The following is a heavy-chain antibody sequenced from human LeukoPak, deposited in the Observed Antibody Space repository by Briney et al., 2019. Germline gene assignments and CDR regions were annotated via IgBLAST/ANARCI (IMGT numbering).Heavy chain of an antibody. Sequence: SETLSLTCTVSGGSISSGGYYWSWIRQHPEKGLEWIGYIYYSGSTYYNPSLKSRVTISVDTSKNQFSLKLSSVTAADTAVYYCARGDCSSTSCYYRVWFDPWGQGTLVTVSS. J-gene: IGHJ5*02. V-gene: IGHV4-31*03. CDR1: GGSISSGGYY. CDR3: ARGDCSSTSCYYRVWFDP. CDR2: IYYSGST. D-gene: IGHD2-2*01.